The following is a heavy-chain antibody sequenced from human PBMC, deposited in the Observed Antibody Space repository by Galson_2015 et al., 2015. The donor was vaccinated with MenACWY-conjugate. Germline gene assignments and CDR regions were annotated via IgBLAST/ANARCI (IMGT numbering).Heavy chain of an antibody. CDR3: ARDTGSYTGMDV. V-gene: IGHV3-7*03. CDR2: IKDDGTEK. CDR1: GFIFSNYW. J-gene: IGHJ6*02. Sequence: SLRLSCAASGFIFSNYWMNWVRQAPGKGLEWVANIKDDGTEKYYVDSVKGRFTMSRDNAKNSLILQMDSLRVEDTAVYYCARDTGSYTGMDVWGQGTTVTVSS. D-gene: IGHD3-10*01.